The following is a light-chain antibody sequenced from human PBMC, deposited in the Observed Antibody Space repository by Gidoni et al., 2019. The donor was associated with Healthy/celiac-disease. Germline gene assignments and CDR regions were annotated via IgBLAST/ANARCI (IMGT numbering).Light chain of an antibody. J-gene: IGLJ2*01. Sequence: SYVLTQPPSVSVAPGQTARITCGGNNIGSKSVHWYQQKPGPAPVLVVYDDSDRPSGIPGRFSGSNSGNTATLTISRVEAGDEADYYCQVWDSSSDHPGVVFGGGTKLTVL. CDR1: NIGSKS. CDR2: DDS. V-gene: IGLV3-21*02. CDR3: QVWDSSSDHPGVV.